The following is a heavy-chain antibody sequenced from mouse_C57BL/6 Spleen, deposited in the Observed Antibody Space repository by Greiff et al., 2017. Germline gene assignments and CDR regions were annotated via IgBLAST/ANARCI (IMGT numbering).Heavy chain of an antibody. Sequence: EVMLVESEGGLVQPGSSMKLSCTASGFTFSDYYMAWVRQVPEKGLEWVANINYDGSSTYYLDSLKSRFIISRDNAKNILYLQMSSLKSEDTATYYCARERQLRLPYYAMDYWGQGTSVTVSS. CDR3: ARERQLRLPYYAMDY. V-gene: IGHV5-16*01. D-gene: IGHD3-2*02. J-gene: IGHJ4*01. CDR2: INYDGSST. CDR1: GFTFSDYY.